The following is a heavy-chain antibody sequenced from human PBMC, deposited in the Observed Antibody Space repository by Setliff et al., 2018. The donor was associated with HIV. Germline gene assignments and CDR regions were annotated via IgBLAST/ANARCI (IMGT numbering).Heavy chain of an antibody. CDR2: IIPMFGTA. CDR1: GYTFGSYA. D-gene: IGHD4-17*01. V-gene: IGHV1-69*05. J-gene: IGHJ4*02. CDR3: ARSGYGDYDVEAPWDY. Sequence: SVKVSCKASGYTFGSYAVSWVRQAPGQGLEWMGGIIPMFGTAKYAQKFQARVTLTTDESTSTAYMEVSGLKSDDTAVYYCARSGYGDYDVEAPWDYWGQGTLVTVSS.